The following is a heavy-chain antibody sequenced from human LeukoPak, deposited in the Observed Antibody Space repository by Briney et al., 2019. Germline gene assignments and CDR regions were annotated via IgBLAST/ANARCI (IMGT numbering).Heavy chain of an antibody. D-gene: IGHD6-6*01. V-gene: IGHV4-34*01. Sequence: SETLSLTCAVDGRSFSGYYWSWLRQPPGKGLEWIGEINHRGSTFYNPSLKSRVTMSVDASKKQFSLNLSSVTAADTAVYYCATGSIASRLKYWGQGTLVTVSS. J-gene: IGHJ4*02. CDR2: INHRGST. CDR1: GRSFSGYY. CDR3: ATGSIASRLKY.